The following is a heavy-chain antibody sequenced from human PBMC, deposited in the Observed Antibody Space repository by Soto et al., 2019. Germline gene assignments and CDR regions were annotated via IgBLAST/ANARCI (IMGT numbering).Heavy chain of an antibody. CDR3: AKDIDSGVSTDFDY. Sequence: EVQLVESGGGLVQPGRSLRLSCAASGFTFDDYAMHWVRQAPGKGLEWVSGISWNSGSIGYADSVKGRFTISRDNAKNSMYLQMNRLRAEDTALDYCAKDIDSGVSTDFDYWGQGTLVTVSS. CDR1: GFTFDDYA. D-gene: IGHD4-17*01. J-gene: IGHJ4*02. V-gene: IGHV3-9*01. CDR2: ISWNSGSI.